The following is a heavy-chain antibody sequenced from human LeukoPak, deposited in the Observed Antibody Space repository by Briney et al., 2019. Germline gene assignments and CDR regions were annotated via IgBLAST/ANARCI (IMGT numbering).Heavy chain of an antibody. CDR2: INPNSGGT. D-gene: IGHD6-19*01. CDR3: AREVAYSSGQRSGAFDI. V-gene: IGHV1-2*02. CDR1: GYTFTGYY. J-gene: IGHJ3*02. Sequence: GASVKVSCKASGYTFTGYYMHWVRQAPGQGLEWMGWINPNSGGTNYAQKFQGRVIMTRDTSISTAYMELSRLRSDDTAVYYCAREVAYSSGQRSGAFDIWGQGTMVTVSS.